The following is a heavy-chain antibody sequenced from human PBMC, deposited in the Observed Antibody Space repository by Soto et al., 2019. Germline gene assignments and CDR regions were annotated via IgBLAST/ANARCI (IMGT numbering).Heavy chain of an antibody. CDR3: ARGRHMTTTAYFDL. CDR2: INTYNGNT. CDR1: GYTFSDYA. J-gene: IGHJ2*01. Sequence: QVQLVQSGAEVKKPGASVRVSCKASGYTFSDYAISWVRQAPGQGLELMGWINTYNGNTNYAQKLQGRVTMTTDTSTNTAYMELKSLRSDDTAVYYCARGRHMTTTAYFDLWGRGTLVTVSS. D-gene: IGHD4-17*01. V-gene: IGHV1-18*01.